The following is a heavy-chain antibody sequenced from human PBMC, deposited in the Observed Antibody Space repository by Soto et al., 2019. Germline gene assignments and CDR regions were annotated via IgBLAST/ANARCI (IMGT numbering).Heavy chain of an antibody. J-gene: IGHJ3*02. CDR3: ARDFGGYAFDI. D-gene: IGHD3-3*01. V-gene: IGHV3-7*03. Sequence: GGSLRLSCAASGFTFSSYWMSWVRQAPGKGLEWVANIKQDGSEKYYVDSVKGRFTISRDNAKNSLYLQMNSLRAEDTVVYYCARDFGGYAFDIWGQGTMVTVSS. CDR1: GFTFSSYW. CDR2: IKQDGSEK.